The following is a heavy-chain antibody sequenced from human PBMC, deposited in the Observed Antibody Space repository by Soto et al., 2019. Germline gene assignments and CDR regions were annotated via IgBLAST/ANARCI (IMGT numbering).Heavy chain of an antibody. CDR1: GGSISSSSYY. CDR2: IYYSGST. J-gene: IGHJ4*02. D-gene: IGHD2-15*01. Sequence: SETLSLTCTVSGGSISSSSYYWGWIRQPPGKGLEWIGSIYYSGSTYYNPSLKSRVTISVDTSKNQFSLKLSSVTAADTAVYYCARQHLVARKDFDYWGQGTLVTVSS. CDR3: ARQHLVARKDFDY. V-gene: IGHV4-39*01.